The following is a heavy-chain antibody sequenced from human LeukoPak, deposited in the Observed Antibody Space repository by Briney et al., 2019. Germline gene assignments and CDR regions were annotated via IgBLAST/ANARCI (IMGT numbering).Heavy chain of an antibody. CDR1: GYTFTNYY. Sequence: ASVKVSCKASGYTFTNYYMHWVRQAPGQGLEWMGIIIPSGGGTTYAQRFQGRVTMTRDTSTSTVYMELTGLRSEDTAVYYCARVTMLRGVIGTNGMDIWGQGTTVTVSS. V-gene: IGHV1-46*01. CDR2: IIPSGGGT. D-gene: IGHD3-10*01. CDR3: ARVTMLRGVIGTNGMDI. J-gene: IGHJ6*02.